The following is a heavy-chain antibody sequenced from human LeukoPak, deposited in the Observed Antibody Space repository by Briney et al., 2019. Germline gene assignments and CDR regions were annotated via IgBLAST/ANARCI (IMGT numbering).Heavy chain of an antibody. Sequence: SETLSLTCAVYGGSFSGYYWSWIRQPPGKGLEWIGEINHSGSTNYNPSLKSRVTISVDTSKNQFSLKLSSVTAADTAVYYCARVRYYDSSGYYYGPNQIMTKWGQGTLVTVSS. V-gene: IGHV4-34*01. D-gene: IGHD3-22*01. CDR2: INHSGST. J-gene: IGHJ4*02. CDR1: GGSFSGYY. CDR3: ARVRYYDSSGYYYGPNQIMTK.